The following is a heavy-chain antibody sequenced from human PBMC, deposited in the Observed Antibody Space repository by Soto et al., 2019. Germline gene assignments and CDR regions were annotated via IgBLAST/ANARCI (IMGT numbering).Heavy chain of an antibody. J-gene: IGHJ6*03. CDR1: GFTFSSYA. D-gene: IGHD6-19*01. Sequence: GGSLRLSCAASGFTFSSYAMSWVRQAPGKGLEWVSAISGSGGSTYYADSVKGRFTISRDNSKNTLYLQMNSLRAEDTAVYYCAKDPRKQWLVLGHMDVWGKGTTVTVSS. V-gene: IGHV3-23*01. CDR2: ISGSGGST. CDR3: AKDPRKQWLVLGHMDV.